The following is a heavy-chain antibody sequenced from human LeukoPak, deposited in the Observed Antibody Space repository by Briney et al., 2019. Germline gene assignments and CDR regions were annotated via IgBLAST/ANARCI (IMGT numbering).Heavy chain of an antibody. CDR3: ARVSRGYAYSKTPRFYSMDV. Sequence: SETLSLTCAFYGGSFTDYNWSWIRQPPGKGLEWIGEINHSGSSGSTTYNPSLRSRVTISVDTSENQFSLKLSSVTAADTALYYCARVSRGYAYSKTPRFYSMDVWGKGTTVTVSS. V-gene: IGHV4-34*01. CDR1: GGSFTDYN. J-gene: IGHJ6*03. D-gene: IGHD4-11*01. CDR2: INHSGSSGST.